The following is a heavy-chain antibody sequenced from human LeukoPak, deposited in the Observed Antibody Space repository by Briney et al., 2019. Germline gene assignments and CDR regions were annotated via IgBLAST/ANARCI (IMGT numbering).Heavy chain of an antibody. Sequence: GGSLKLSCAASGFSFSSYAMSWVRQAPGKGLEWVSSISGSGDNTYYAESVKGRFTISRDNSKNTLFLQMNSLRAEDTAVFYCAKRSGYTTGWFFDFWGQGTLVAVSS. V-gene: IGHV3-23*01. CDR2: ISGSGDNT. D-gene: IGHD6-19*01. CDR3: AKRSGYTTGWFFDF. J-gene: IGHJ4*02. CDR1: GFSFSSYA.